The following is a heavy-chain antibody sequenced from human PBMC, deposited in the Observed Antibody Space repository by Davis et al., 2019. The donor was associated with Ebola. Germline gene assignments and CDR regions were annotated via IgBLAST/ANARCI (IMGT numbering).Heavy chain of an antibody. D-gene: IGHD3-22*01. V-gene: IGHV1-69*13. Sequence: AASVKVSCKASGGTFSSYAISWVRQAPGQGLEWMGGIIPIFGTANYAQKFQGRVTITADESTSTAYMELSSLRSEGTAVYYCARAERYYYDSSGYYYEYFQHWGQGTLVTVSS. CDR2: IIPIFGTA. CDR3: ARAERYYYDSSGYYYEYFQH. J-gene: IGHJ1*01. CDR1: GGTFSSYA.